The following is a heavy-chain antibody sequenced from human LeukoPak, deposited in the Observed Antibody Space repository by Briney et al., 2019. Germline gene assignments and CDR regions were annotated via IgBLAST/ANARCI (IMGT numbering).Heavy chain of an antibody. Sequence: GGSLRLSCAASGFTFSSSAMNWVRQAPWKGLEWVSTISGTGGSTYYADSVRGRFTISRDNSKNTLYLQMNSLRAEDTAVYYCAKDPGGENYWGQGTLVTVSS. V-gene: IGHV3-23*01. J-gene: IGHJ4*02. CDR1: GFTFSSSA. CDR2: ISGTGGST. D-gene: IGHD2-8*02. CDR3: AKDPGGENY.